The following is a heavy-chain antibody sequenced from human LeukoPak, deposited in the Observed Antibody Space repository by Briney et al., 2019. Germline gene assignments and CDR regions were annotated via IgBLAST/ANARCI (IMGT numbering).Heavy chain of an antibody. J-gene: IGHJ3*02. CDR1: GGSISSYY. CDR2: IYFSGST. V-gene: IGHV4-59*01. CDR3: ARDPGFDASDI. Sequence: SESLSLTCTVAGGSISSYYWGSIRQPRGKGLKWIGYIYFSGSTKYNTSLKSRVTISVDTSKNQFSLKLRSVTAADPAVYYCARDPGFDASDIWGQGTMVTVSS.